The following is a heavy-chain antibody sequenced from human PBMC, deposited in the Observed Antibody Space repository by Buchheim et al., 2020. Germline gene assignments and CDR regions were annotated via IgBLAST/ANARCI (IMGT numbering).Heavy chain of an antibody. V-gene: IGHV3-49*04. CDR2: FRSKAYGGPT. CDR3: TREDIEGYCSSTSCYMPNYGMDV. Sequence: EVQLVESGGGLVQPGRSLRLSCTASGFTFGDYAMSWVRQAPGKGLEGVGFFRSKAYGGPTEYAASGKGRFTISRDDSKSIAYLQMNSLKTEDTAVYYCTREDIEGYCSSTSCYMPNYGMDVWGQGTT. D-gene: IGHD2-2*02. CDR1: GFTFGDYA. J-gene: IGHJ6*02.